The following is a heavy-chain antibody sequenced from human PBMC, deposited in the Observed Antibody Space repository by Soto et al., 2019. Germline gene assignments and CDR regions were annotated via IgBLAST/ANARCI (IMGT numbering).Heavy chain of an antibody. V-gene: IGHV4-59*08. J-gene: IGHJ4*02. CDR1: GGSISSYY. Sequence: TSETLSLTCTVSGGSISSYYWSWIRQPPGKGLEWIGYIYYSGSTYYNPSLKSRVTISVDTSKNQFSLKLSSVTAADTAVYYCARHLYDSSGSDYWGQGTLVTVSS. CDR3: ARHLYDSSGSDY. D-gene: IGHD3-22*01. CDR2: IYYSGST.